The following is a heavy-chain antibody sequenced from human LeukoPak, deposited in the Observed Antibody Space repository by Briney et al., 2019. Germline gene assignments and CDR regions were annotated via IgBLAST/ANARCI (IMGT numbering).Heavy chain of an antibody. V-gene: IGHV1-69*10. CDR1: GGTFSSYA. J-gene: IGHJ4*02. D-gene: IGHD1-26*01. CDR2: IIPILGTA. Sequence: ASVKVSCKASGGTFSSYAISWVRQAPGQGLEWMGGIIPILGTANYPQKFQGRVTITADKSTTTAYMELSSLRSEDTAVYYCARAVSGSYTNYFDYWGQGTLVTVSS. CDR3: ARAVSGSYTNYFDY.